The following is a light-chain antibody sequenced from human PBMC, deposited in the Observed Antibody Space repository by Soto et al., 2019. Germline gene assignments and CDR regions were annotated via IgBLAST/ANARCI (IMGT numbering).Light chain of an antibody. J-gene: IGKJ2*01. CDR1: QSISAW. Sequence: DIQMTQSPPTMSASVGDRVTITCRASQSISAWLAWYQQRPGKAPKLLVYDASTLESGVPSRFSGSGSGTEFTLTITCLQPDDFASYYCHQYHDYPVTFGQGTKLEI. V-gene: IGKV1-5*01. CDR3: HQYHDYPVT. CDR2: DAS.